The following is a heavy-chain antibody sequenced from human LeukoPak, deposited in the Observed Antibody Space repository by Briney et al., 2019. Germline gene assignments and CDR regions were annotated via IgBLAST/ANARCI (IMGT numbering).Heavy chain of an antibody. CDR3: ARDRFPHDDAHFGMDV. D-gene: IGHD3-16*01. Sequence: PGGSLRLSCRTSGIIFSNYGMHWLRQAPGKGLEWVAVVWNDGRDSVKGRFTISRDTSRNTVHLQMNSLRAEDTAVYYCARDRFPHDDAHFGMDVWGQGTAVIVSS. CDR1: GIIFSNYG. J-gene: IGHJ6*02. CDR2: VWNDGR. V-gene: IGHV3-33*01.